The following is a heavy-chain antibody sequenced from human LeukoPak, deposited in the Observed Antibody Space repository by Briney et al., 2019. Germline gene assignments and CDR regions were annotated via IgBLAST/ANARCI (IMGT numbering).Heavy chain of an antibody. Sequence: GGSLRLSCAASGFTFSKYWMHWVRQTPGKGLVWVSRINEDGRTTTYADSVKGRFTIFGDNAKNTLYLEMNSLSAEDTALYFCIRDLRGRDDYWGQGTLVTVSS. D-gene: IGHD5-24*01. CDR1: GFTFSKYW. V-gene: IGHV3-74*01. CDR3: IRDLRGRDDY. J-gene: IGHJ4*02. CDR2: INEDGRTT.